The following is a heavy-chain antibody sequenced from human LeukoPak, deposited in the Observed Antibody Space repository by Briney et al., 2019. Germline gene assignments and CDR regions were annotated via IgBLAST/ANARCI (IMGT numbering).Heavy chain of an antibody. CDR1: GGSISRYY. CDR3: AKDVRGSGLLYYYMDV. Sequence: SETLSLTCTVSGGSISRYYWSWIRQPPGKGLEWIGYIYYSGSTNYNPSLKSRVTISVDTSKNQFSLKLSSVTAADTAVYYCAKDVRGSGLLYYYMDVWGKGTPVTVSS. D-gene: IGHD2-15*01. V-gene: IGHV4-59*01. J-gene: IGHJ6*03. CDR2: IYYSGST.